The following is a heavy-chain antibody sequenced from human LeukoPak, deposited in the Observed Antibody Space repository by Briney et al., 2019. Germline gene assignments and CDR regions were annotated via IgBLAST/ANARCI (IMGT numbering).Heavy chain of an antibody. CDR3: AKPSSGYTSFHI. D-gene: IGHD3-22*01. Sequence: GGSLRLSCAASGFTFRSYAMSWVRQAPGKGLEWVSAISGSGGSTYDADSVKGRFTISRDNSKNTLYLQMNSLRAEDTALYYCAKPSSGYTSFHIWGQGTMVTVSS. V-gene: IGHV3-23*01. CDR2: ISGSGGST. CDR1: GFTFRSYA. J-gene: IGHJ3*02.